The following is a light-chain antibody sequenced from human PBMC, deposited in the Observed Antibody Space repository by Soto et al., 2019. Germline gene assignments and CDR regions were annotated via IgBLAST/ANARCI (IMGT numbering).Light chain of an antibody. V-gene: IGKV3-11*01. CDR3: QHRYNWPLT. CDR1: QSICSV. Sequence: IVLTQCPATLSLSPGDRATLFCRAIQSICSVLGWYQQKPAQSPRLLIYDASNMATGIPARFSGSGSGTDFTLTISSLDHEDFAVYYCQHRYNWPLTFGGGSKVEIK. CDR2: DAS. J-gene: IGKJ4*01.